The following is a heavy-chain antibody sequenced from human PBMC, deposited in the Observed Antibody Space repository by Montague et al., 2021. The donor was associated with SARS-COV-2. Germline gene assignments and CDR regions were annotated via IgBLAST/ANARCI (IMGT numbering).Heavy chain of an antibody. CDR3: ATELELSAFDI. V-gene: IGHV3-30*03. J-gene: IGHJ3*02. D-gene: IGHD1-7*01. CDR1: GFTFSSYS. CDR2: ISYDGSNK. Sequence: SLRLSCAASGFTFSSYSMNWVRQAPGKGLEWVAVISYDGSNKYYVDSVKGRFTISRDNSKNTLYLQMNSLRAEDTAVYYCATELELSAFDIWGQGTMVTVSS.